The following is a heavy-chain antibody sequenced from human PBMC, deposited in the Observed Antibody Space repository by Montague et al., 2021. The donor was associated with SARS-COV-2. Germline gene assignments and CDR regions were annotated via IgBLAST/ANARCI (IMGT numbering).Heavy chain of an antibody. Sequence: PALVKPTQTLTLTCTFSGFSLSTTGAGVGWIRQPPGKALEWLALIYWDDDKRYSPSLKTRLAITKDTSKNQVVLTMTNMDPVDTATYYCAHRRDIYGFWSGYYTGQKYDALNWFDPWGQGTLVTVSS. J-gene: IGHJ5*02. CDR2: IYWDDDK. D-gene: IGHD3-3*01. CDR1: GFSLSTTGAG. V-gene: IGHV2-5*02. CDR3: AHRRDIYGFWSGYYTGQKYDALNWFDP.